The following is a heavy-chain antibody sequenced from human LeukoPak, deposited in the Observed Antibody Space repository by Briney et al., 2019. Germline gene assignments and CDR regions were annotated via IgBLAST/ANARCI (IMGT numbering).Heavy chain of an antibody. Sequence: ASVKVSCKASGGTFSSYAINWVRQATGQGLEWMGWMNPNSGNTGYAQKFQGRVTMTRNTSISTAYMELSSLRSEDTAVYYCASRTRGSQFDYWGQGTLVTVSS. J-gene: IGHJ4*02. CDR3: ASRTRGSQFDY. CDR2: MNPNSGNT. V-gene: IGHV1-8*02. D-gene: IGHD1-14*01. CDR1: GGTFSSYA.